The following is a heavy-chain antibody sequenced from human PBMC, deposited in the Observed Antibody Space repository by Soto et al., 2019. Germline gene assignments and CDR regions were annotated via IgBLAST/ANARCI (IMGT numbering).Heavy chain of an antibody. CDR2: INAGNGNT. CDR3: AGGGDISTGSPPGGYYYYMDV. J-gene: IGHJ6*03. V-gene: IGHV1-3*01. D-gene: IGHD3-9*01. CDR1: GYTFTSYA. Sequence: QVQLVQSGAEVKKPGASVKVSCKASGYTFTSYAMHWVRQAPGQRLEWMGWINAGNGNTKYSQKFQGRVTITRDTSASTAYMELSSLRSEDTAVYYCAGGGDISTGSPPGGYYYYMDVWGKGTTVTVSS.